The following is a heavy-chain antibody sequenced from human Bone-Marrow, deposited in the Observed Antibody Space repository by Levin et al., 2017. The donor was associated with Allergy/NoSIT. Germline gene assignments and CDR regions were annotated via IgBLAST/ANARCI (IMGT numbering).Heavy chain of an antibody. Sequence: GGSLRLSCAASGFTFSSYSMNWVRQAPGKGLEWVSSISSSSSYIYYADSVKGRFTISRDNAKNSLYLQMNSLRAEDTAVYYCARDRCGGDCSSLDYWGQGTLVTVSS. D-gene: IGHD2-21*02. CDR3: ARDRCGGDCSSLDY. J-gene: IGHJ4*02. V-gene: IGHV3-21*01. CDR1: GFTFSSYS. CDR2: ISSSSSYI.